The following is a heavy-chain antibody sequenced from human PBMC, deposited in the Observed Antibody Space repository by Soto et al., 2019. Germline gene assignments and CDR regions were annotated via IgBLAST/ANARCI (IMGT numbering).Heavy chain of an antibody. V-gene: IGHV1-69*01. D-gene: IGHD2-8*02. CDR3: ARGLVPTVIEGGYFQP. J-gene: IGHJ1*01. CDR1: GGTFSSYA. Sequence: QVQLVQSGAEGKKPGSSVKVSCKASGGTFSSYAISWVRQAPGQGLEWMGGIIPIFGTANYAQKFQGRVTITADESTRTAYMELSSLRSADTAVYYCARGLVPTVIEGGYFQPWGQGTLVTVYS. CDR2: IIPIFGTA.